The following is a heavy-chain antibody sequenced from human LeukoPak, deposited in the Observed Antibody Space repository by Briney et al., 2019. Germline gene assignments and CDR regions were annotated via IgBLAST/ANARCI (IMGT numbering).Heavy chain of an antibody. CDR2: IHHSGAT. Sequence: SETLSLTCDVSGYSITNGYYWGWIRPPPGKGLQWIGSIHHSGATSYNLSLKTRVTTSVDTSKNQFSLRLSSVTAADAAVYCCAVSFGGYDAGFYWGQGTLVTVSS. D-gene: IGHD3-3*01. CDR3: AVSFGGYDAGFY. CDR1: GYSITNGYY. J-gene: IGHJ4*02. V-gene: IGHV4-38-2*01.